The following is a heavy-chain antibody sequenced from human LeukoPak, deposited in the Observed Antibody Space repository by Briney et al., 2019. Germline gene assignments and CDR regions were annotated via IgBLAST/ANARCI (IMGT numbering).Heavy chain of an antibody. CDR1: AFSFEDHT. D-gene: IGHD1-1*01. CDR2: INWDGRIT. Sequence: GGSLRLSCTASAFSFEDHTMSWVRQPPGKGLEWISGINWDGRITDYADSVKGRFTVSRDNAKNSLYLWMNSLTADDTALYYCARLYTYMDVWGKGTSVTVSS. CDR3: ARLYTYMDV. J-gene: IGHJ6*03. V-gene: IGHV3-20*04.